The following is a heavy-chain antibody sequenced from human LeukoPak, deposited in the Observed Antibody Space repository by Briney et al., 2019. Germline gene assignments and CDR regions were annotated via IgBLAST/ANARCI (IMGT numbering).Heavy chain of an antibody. Sequence: GGSLRLSCAASGFTFDDYAMHWVRQAPGRGLEWVSGISWNSGSIGYADSVKGRFTISRDNAKNSLYLQMNSLRAEDTALYYCAKDIIPFSYGYNYFDYWGQGTLVTVSS. CDR1: GFTFDDYA. V-gene: IGHV3-9*01. CDR2: ISWNSGSI. J-gene: IGHJ4*02. D-gene: IGHD5-12*01. CDR3: AKDIIPFSYGYNYFDY.